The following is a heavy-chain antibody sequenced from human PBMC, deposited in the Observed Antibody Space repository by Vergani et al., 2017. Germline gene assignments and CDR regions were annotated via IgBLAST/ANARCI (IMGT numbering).Heavy chain of an antibody. V-gene: IGHV4-39*01. CDR1: GGSISSSSYY. CDR2: IYYSGST. Sequence: QLQLQESGPGLVKPSETLSLTCTVSGGSISSSSYYWGWIRQPPGKGLEWIGSIYYSGSTYYNPSLKSRVTISVDTSKNQFSLKLSSVTAADPAVYYCARRDGARIAVAGTRDDAFDIWGQGTMVTVSS. D-gene: IGHD6-19*01. J-gene: IGHJ3*02. CDR3: ARRDGARIAVAGTRDDAFDI.